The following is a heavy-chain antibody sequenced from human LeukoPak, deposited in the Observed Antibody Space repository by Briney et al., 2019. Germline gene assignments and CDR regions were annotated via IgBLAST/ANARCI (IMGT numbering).Heavy chain of an antibody. CDR3: ARDPSGMDV. Sequence: GGSLRLSCAASEFTLSDYYMTWIRQAPGKGLEWISHISGSGSTINYADSVKGRFTISRDNAKKSLYLQMNSLRAEDTAVYYCARDPSGMDVWGQGTTVTVSS. V-gene: IGHV3-11*01. CDR1: EFTLSDYY. J-gene: IGHJ6*02. CDR2: ISGSGSTI.